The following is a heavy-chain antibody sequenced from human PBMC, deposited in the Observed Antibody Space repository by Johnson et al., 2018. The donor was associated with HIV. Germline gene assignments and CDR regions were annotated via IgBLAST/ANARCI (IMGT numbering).Heavy chain of an antibody. CDR3: ASISLGAFDI. J-gene: IGHJ3*02. Sequence: QVQLVESGGGLVQPGDSLRLSCAASGFALSGYWMHWVRQVSGKGLEWVAVISYDGNKTYYADSVRGLTISRDNSKNTLYLQMGSLRAEDMAVYFCASISLGAFDIWGQGTLVTVSS. CDR2: ISYDGNKT. V-gene: IGHV3-30*03. CDR1: GFALSGYW.